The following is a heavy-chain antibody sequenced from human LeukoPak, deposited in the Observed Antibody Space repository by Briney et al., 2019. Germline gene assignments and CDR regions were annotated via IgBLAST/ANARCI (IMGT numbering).Heavy chain of an antibody. J-gene: IGHJ4*02. D-gene: IGHD1-26*01. CDR1: GGSISSYY. V-gene: IGHV4-59*01. CDR2: IYYSGST. CDR3: ASSDGGSYYFDY. Sequence: SETRSLTCTVSGGSISSYYWSWIRQPPGKGLEWIGYIYYSGSTNYNPSLKSRVTISVDTSKNQFSLKLSSVTAADTAVYYCASSDGGSYYFDYWGQGTLVTVSS.